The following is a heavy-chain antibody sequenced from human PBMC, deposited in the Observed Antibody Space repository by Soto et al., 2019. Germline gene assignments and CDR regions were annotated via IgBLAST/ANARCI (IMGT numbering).Heavy chain of an antibody. J-gene: IGHJ4*02. V-gene: IGHV1-46*01. Sequence: GASVKVSCKSPADTFTSYYIHWVRQAPGHGLEWMGIINPNGGSTRFAQTFQGRITMTTDTSTSTVYMELSSLRSEDTAVYYCARGRGKRQLVCDFDYCGQGSLVTVCS. CDR2: INPNGGST. D-gene: IGHD6-13*01. CDR3: ARGRGKRQLVCDFDY. CDR1: ADTFTSYY.